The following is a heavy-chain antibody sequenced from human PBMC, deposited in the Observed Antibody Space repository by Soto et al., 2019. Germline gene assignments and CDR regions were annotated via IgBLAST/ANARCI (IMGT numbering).Heavy chain of an antibody. J-gene: IGHJ4*02. Sequence: EVQLVESGGGLVQPGRSLRLSCAASGFTSTDYAMHWVRQVPGKGLEWVSGIYWKSGGTGYADPVKGRFTTSRDSARNSVYLQMNSLGPEDTALYYCTKDIMPGGADVWGQGTLVTVSS. CDR1: GFTSTDYA. D-gene: IGHD3-16*01. CDR3: TKDIMPGGADV. CDR2: IYWKSGGT. V-gene: IGHV3-9*02.